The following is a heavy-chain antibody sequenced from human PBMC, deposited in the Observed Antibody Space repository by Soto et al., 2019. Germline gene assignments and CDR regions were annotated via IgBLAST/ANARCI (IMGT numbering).Heavy chain of an antibody. CDR2: IYYSGST. CDR1: GGSISSYY. D-gene: IGHD3-3*01. Sequence: QVQLQESGPGLVKPSETLSLTCTVSGGSISSYYWSWIRQPPGKGLEWIGYIYYSGSTNYNPSLKRRVTISVDTSKNQFSLKLSSVTAADTAVYYCARYDFWSGYYYASFDYWGQGTLVTVSS. J-gene: IGHJ4*02. CDR3: ARYDFWSGYYYASFDY. V-gene: IGHV4-59*01.